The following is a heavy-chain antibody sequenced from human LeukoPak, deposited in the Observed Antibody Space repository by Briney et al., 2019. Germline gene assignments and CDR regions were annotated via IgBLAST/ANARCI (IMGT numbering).Heavy chain of an antibody. Sequence: QTGGSLRLSCAASGFTFSSYAMSWVRQAPGKGLEWVSAISGSGGSTYYADSVKGRFTISRDNSKNTLYLQINSPRAEDTAVYYCAEDEEYYDYVWGSYRHNYFDYWGQGTLVTVSS. V-gene: IGHV3-23*01. CDR2: ISGSGGST. CDR1: GFTFSSYA. CDR3: AEDEEYYDYVWGSYRHNYFDY. J-gene: IGHJ4*02. D-gene: IGHD3-16*02.